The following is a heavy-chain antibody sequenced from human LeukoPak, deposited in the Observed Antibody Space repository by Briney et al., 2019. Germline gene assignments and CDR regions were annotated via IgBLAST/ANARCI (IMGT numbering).Heavy chain of an antibody. V-gene: IGHV4-39*07. Sequence: PSETLSLTCTVSGGSISNSNYYWGWIRQPPGKGLEWIGEIYHSGSTNYNPSLKSRVTISVDKSKNQFSLKLSSVTAADTAVYYCASCITMYYMDVWGKGTTVTVSS. CDR2: IYHSGST. CDR3: ASCITMYYMDV. D-gene: IGHD3-10*01. J-gene: IGHJ6*03. CDR1: GGSISNSNYY.